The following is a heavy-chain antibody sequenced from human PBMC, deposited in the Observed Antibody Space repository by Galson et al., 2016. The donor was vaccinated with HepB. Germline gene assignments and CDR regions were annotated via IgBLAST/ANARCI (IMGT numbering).Heavy chain of an antibody. CDR1: GFAFNTYP. J-gene: IGHJ6*02. D-gene: IGHD3-10*01. Sequence: SLRLSCAASGFAFNTYPVHWVRQSPGKGLEWVAIISKDGSNTYYADSVKGRFTISRDNSKYTLYLQMNSLRAEDTAVYYCAGDRGIHDLYYYGMDVWGQGTTVTVSS. CDR3: AGDRGIHDLYYYGMDV. CDR2: ISKDGSNT. V-gene: IGHV3-30-3*01.